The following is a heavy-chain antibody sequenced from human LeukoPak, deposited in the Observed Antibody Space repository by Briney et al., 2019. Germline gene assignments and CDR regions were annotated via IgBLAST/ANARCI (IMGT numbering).Heavy chain of an antibody. CDR2: INAYNGDT. J-gene: IGHJ4*02. D-gene: IGHD6-13*01. CDR1: NYTFTSYG. V-gene: IGHV1-18*01. Sequence: ASVKVFCKASNYTFTSYGISWVRQAPGQGLEWMAWINAYNGDTNYAQKLQGRVTMTTDTSTSTAYMELRSLRSDDTAVYYCARSDVSSSWYLYAYYFDYWGQGTLVTVSS. CDR3: ARSDVSSSWYLYAYYFDY.